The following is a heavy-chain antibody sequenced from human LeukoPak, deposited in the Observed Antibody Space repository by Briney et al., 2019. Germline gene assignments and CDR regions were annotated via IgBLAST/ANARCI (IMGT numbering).Heavy chain of an antibody. V-gene: IGHV4-61*02. D-gene: IGHD1-26*01. J-gene: IGHJ6*03. CDR3: ARDPKWELLPYYYYYMDV. Sequence: SQTLSLTCTVSGGSISSGSYYWSWLRQPAGTGLEWIGRIYTSGSTNYNPSLKSRVTISVDTSKNQFSLKLSSVTAADTAVYYCARDPKWELLPYYYYYMDVWGKGTTVTVSS. CDR2: IYTSGST. CDR1: GGSISSGSYY.